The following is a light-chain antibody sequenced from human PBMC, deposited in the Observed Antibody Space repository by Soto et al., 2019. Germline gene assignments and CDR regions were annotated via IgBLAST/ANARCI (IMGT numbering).Light chain of an antibody. J-gene: IGKJ4*01. CDR2: EAS. V-gene: IGKV1-5*01. CDR3: QQYTNFPLT. Sequence: DIQMTQYPSTLSASVGDRVTITCRASQSISSWLAWYQQKPGKAPKLLIHEASRLESGVPSRFSGSESGTEFPLTISGLHPEDFATYDFQQYTNFPLTFGGGNRVEIK. CDR1: QSISSW.